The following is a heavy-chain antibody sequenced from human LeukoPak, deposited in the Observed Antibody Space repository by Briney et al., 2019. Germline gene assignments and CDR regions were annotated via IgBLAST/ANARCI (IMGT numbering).Heavy chain of an antibody. D-gene: IGHD2-2*01. Sequence: GGSLRLSCAASGFTFSSYSMNWVRQAPGKGLEWVSSISSSSSYIYYADSVKGRFTISGDNAKNSLYLQMNSLRAEDTAVYYCAREAVVVPAASFDPWGQGTLVTVSS. CDR1: GFTFSSYS. CDR2: ISSSSSYI. V-gene: IGHV3-21*01. J-gene: IGHJ5*02. CDR3: AREAVVVPAASFDP.